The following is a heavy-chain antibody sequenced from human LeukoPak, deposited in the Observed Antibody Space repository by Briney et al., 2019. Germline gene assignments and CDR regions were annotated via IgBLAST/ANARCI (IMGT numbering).Heavy chain of an antibody. J-gene: IGHJ2*01. CDR2: IYHSGST. Sequence: SETLSLTCTVSGGSMSINSYYWNWMRQSPGKELEWIGNIYHSGSTHYNPSLKSRVTISVDTSTSHFSLKPTSVTAADTAVYYCARDSGFYGSGTYSLGYWYFHLWGRGTLVTVSS. CDR1: GGSMSINSYY. D-gene: IGHD3-10*01. V-gene: IGHV4-61*03. CDR3: ARDSGFYGSGTYSLGYWYFHL.